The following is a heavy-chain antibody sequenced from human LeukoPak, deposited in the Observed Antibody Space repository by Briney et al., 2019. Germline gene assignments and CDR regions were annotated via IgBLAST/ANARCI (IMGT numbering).Heavy chain of an antibody. V-gene: IGHV3-74*01. D-gene: IGHD6-13*01. CDR3: AKGGYSSLTTFLDY. J-gene: IGHJ4*02. CDR2: INIDGSST. Sequence: GGSLRLSCAASGFTFSSYWMHWVRQAPGKGLVWVSRINIDGSSTSYADSVNGRFSISRDNAKNTLYVYLQMNSLRAEDTAVYYCAKGGYSSLTTFLDYWGQGTLVTVSS. CDR1: GFTFSSYW.